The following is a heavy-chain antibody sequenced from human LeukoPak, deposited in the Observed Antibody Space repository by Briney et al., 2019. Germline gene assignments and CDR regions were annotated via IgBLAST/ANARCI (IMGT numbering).Heavy chain of an antibody. Sequence: PSETLSLTCTVSGGSLSSYYWSWIRQPPGKGLEWIGYIYYSGSTNYNPSLKSRVTISVDTSKNQFSLKLSSVTAADTAVYYCARLNYGSYYYYGMDVWGQGTTVTVSS. CDR3: ARLNYGSYYYYGMDV. J-gene: IGHJ6*02. CDR1: GGSLSSYY. CDR2: IYYSGST. D-gene: IGHD3-16*01. V-gene: IGHV4-59*08.